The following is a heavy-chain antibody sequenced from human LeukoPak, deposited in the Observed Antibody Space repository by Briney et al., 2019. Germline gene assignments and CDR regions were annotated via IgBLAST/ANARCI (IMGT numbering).Heavy chain of an antibody. CDR3: AKQGAARQDYYMDV. J-gene: IGHJ6*03. D-gene: IGHD5-18*01. Sequence: ASVKVSCKASGDSFSSYAITWVRQAPGQGLEWLGRIIPIFGTANYPQKFQGGVTITADILSSTAYIEMTNLTSDDTAVYFCAKQGAARQDYYMDVWGNGTTVSVS. V-gene: IGHV1-69*06. CDR1: GDSFSSYA. CDR2: IIPIFGTA.